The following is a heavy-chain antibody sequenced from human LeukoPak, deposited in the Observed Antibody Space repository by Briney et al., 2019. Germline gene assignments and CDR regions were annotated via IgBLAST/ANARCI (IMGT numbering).Heavy chain of an antibody. D-gene: IGHD4-17*01. J-gene: IGHJ3*02. V-gene: IGHV3-9*01. CDR3: AKGEKTTVTTLDAFDI. CDR1: GFTFSNYA. CDR2: ISWNSGSI. Sequence: GGSLRLSCAASGFTFSNYAMSWVRQAPGKGLEWVSGISWNSGSIGYADSVKGRFTISRDNAKNSLYLQMNSLRAEDTALYYCAKGEKTTVTTLDAFDIWGQGTMVTVSS.